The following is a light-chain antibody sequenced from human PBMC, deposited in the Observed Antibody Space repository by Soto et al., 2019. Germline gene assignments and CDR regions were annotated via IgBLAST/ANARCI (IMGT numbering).Light chain of an antibody. V-gene: IGKV3-15*01. CDR2: GAS. Sequence: EIVLTQSPATLSVSPGERATLSCRASQSVGTNLAWYQQKPGQAPRLLIYGASTRANGIPARFSGSGSGTEFTLTISSLQSEDFVVYYCQQYDSWPPMTFGQGSKVEVK. CDR3: QQYDSWPPMT. CDR1: QSVGTN. J-gene: IGKJ1*01.